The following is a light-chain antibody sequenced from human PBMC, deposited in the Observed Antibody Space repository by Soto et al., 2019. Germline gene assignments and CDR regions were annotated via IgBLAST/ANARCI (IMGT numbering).Light chain of an antibody. CDR2: GAS. V-gene: IGKV3-20*01. CDR1: QTISNTF. CDR3: QQYKT. J-gene: IGKJ1*01. Sequence: EIVLTQSPCTLSLSPGERATLSCRASQTISNTFLAWYQQRPGQAPRLLIYGASGRAAGIPDRFSGSGSGTDFTLTISRLEPEDFAVYYCQQYKTFGQGTKVDI.